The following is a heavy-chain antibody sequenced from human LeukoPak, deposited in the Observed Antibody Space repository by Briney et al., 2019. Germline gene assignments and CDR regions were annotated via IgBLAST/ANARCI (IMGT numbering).Heavy chain of an antibody. CDR1: GYTFTDYY. Sequence: ASVKVSCKASGYTFTDYYMHWVRQAPGQGLEWMGWINPNSGDTYYAQKFQGRVTMTRDTSISTAYMELSRLRSDDTAVYYCASGWGSSWSVFDYWGQGTLVTVSS. V-gene: IGHV1-2*02. D-gene: IGHD6-13*01. CDR2: INPNSGDT. CDR3: ASGWGSSWSVFDY. J-gene: IGHJ4*02.